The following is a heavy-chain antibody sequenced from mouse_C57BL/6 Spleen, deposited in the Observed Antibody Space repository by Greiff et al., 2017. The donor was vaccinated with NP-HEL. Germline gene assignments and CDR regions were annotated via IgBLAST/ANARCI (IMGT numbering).Heavy chain of an antibody. D-gene: IGHD4-1*01. V-gene: IGHV1-82*01. CDR3: ARQLTVYFDY. Sequence: VQLQQSGPELVKPGASVKISCKASGYAFSSSWMNWVKQRPGKGLEWIGRIYPGDGDTNYNGKFKGKATLTADKSSSTAYMQLSSLTSEDSAVYFCARQLTVYFDYWGQGTTLTVSS. CDR2: IYPGDGDT. CDR1: GYAFSSSW. J-gene: IGHJ2*01.